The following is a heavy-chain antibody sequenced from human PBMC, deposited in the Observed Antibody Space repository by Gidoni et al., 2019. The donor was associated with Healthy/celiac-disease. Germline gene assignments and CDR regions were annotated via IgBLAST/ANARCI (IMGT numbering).Heavy chain of an antibody. J-gene: IGHJ6*02. CDR1: GFTFSSYG. D-gene: IGHD6-19*01. V-gene: IGHV3-33*01. CDR2: RWYDGSNK. CDR3: ARPAYTTTNVGWLVPDYYYYGMDV. Sequence: QVQLVESGGGVVQPGRSLRLSCAASGFTFSSYGMHWVRPAPGKGLEWVAVRWYDGSNKYYADSVKGRFTISRDNSKNTLYLQMNSLRAEDTAVYYCARPAYTTTNVGWLVPDYYYYGMDVWGQGTTVTVSS.